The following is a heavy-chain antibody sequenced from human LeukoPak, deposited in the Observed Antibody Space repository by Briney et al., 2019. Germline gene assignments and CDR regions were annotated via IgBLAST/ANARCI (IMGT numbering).Heavy chain of an antibody. CDR1: GYTFTSYD. CDR2: MNPNSGNT. CDR3: ARGPRITIFGVVTPHHDAFDI. D-gene: IGHD3-3*01. J-gene: IGHJ3*02. Sequence: ASVKVSCKASGYTFTSYDINWVRQSTGQGLEWMGWMNPNSGNTGYAQKFQGRVTMTRDTSTSTVYMELSSLRSEDTAVYYCARGPRITIFGVVTPHHDAFDIWGQGTMVTVSS. V-gene: IGHV1-8*01.